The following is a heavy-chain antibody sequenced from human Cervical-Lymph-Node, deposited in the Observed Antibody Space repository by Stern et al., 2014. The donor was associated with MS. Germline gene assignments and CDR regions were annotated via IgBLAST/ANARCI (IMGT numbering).Heavy chain of an antibody. Sequence: QLVQSGAEVKKPGSSVKVSCKASGGTFSTYAINWVRQAPGQGLEWMGGIIPTYRTAIYAQNFQGRLPITADESTTTVYMELRSLRSDDTAVYFCARRREGSTLALGPVDPWGQGTLVTVSS. CDR2: IIPTYRTA. CDR1: GGTFSTYA. D-gene: IGHD6-13*01. J-gene: IGHJ5*02. CDR3: ARRREGSTLALGPVDP. V-gene: IGHV1-69*01.